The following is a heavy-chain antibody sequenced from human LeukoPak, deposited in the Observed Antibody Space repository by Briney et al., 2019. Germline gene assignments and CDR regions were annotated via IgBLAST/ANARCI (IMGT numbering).Heavy chain of an antibody. CDR3: ARDSYYYDSSGYYSYFQH. D-gene: IGHD3-22*01. V-gene: IGHV4-59*12. J-gene: IGHJ1*01. CDR2: IYHSGST. CDR1: GDSITSYY. Sequence: SETLSLTCTVSGDSITSYYWTWIRQPPGKALEWIGYIYHSGSTNYNPSLKSRVAISVDTSKNQFSLKLSSVTAADTAVYYCARDSYYYDSSGYYSYFQHWGQGTLVTVSS.